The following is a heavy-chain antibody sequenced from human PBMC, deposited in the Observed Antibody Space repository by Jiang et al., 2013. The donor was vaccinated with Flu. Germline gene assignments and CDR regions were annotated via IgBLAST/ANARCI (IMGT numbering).Heavy chain of an antibody. V-gene: IGHV4-31*02. Sequence: KSRVTISVDTSKNQFSLKLSSVTAADTAVYYCARALRGSGSYYKPGDYFDYWGQGTLVTVSS. J-gene: IGHJ4*02. CDR3: ARALRGSGSYYKPGDYFDY. D-gene: IGHD3-10*01.